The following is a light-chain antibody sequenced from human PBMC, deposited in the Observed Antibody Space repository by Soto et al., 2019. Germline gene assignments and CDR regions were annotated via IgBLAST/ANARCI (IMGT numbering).Light chain of an antibody. CDR1: QSVSSY. Sequence: EIVLTQSPATLSLSPGERATLSCRASQSVSSYLAWYQQKPGQAPRLLIYDASNRATCIPARFSGSGSGTDFTLTISSLEPEDFAVYYCQQRSNWPPEGLTFGGGTRWISN. J-gene: IGKJ4*01. CDR2: DAS. V-gene: IGKV3-11*01. CDR3: QQRSNWPPEGLT.